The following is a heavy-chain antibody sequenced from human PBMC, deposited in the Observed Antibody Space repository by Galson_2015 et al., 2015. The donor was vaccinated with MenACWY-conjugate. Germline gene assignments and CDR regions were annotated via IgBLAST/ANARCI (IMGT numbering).Heavy chain of an antibody. CDR3: ARDRVLSPTPSRYCSSTSCPGRGDYYGMDV. J-gene: IGHJ6*02. CDR1: GYSISSGYY. CDR2: IYHSEST. V-gene: IGHV4-38-2*02. Sequence: ETLSLTCTVSGYSISSGYYWGWIRQPPGKGLEWIGSIYHSESTYYNPSLKSRVTISVDTSKNQFSLKLSSVTAADTAVYYCARDRVLSPTPSRYCSSTSCPGRGDYYGMDVWGQGTTVTVSS. D-gene: IGHD2-2*01.